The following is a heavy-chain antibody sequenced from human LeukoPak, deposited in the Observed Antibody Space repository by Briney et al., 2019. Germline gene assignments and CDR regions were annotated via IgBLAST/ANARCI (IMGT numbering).Heavy chain of an antibody. CDR2: ISYDGSNI. J-gene: IGHJ6*03. CDR3: AKDSGYIYGFGVRESYMDV. V-gene: IGHV3-30*04. CDR1: GFMLSSFP. D-gene: IGHD5-18*01. Sequence: GTSLRLSCAASGFMLSSFPMHWVRQAPGKGLEWVALISYDGSNIYYADSVKGRFTISRDNSKNTLYLQMNSLRAEDTAVYYCAKDSGYIYGFGVRESYMDVWGQGTTVTVSS.